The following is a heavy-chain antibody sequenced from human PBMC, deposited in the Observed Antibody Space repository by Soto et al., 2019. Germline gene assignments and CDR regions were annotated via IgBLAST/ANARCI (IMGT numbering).Heavy chain of an antibody. Sequence: PSETLSLTCAVYGGSFSGYYCSWIRQAPGKGLEWIGEIHPSGSTYYNPSLESRLTLSVDTSKNQFSLKLTSMTAADTAVYYCSRGIDSKKGGNYWGQGTQVTVSS. CDR1: GGSFSGYY. CDR2: IHPSGST. CDR3: SRGIDSKKGGNY. V-gene: IGHV4-34*01. J-gene: IGHJ4*02. D-gene: IGHD3-22*01.